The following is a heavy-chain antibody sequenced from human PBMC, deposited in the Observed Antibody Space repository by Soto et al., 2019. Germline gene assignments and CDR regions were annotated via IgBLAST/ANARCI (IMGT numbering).Heavy chain of an antibody. CDR3: ARSGWYYDFWSGYSVYYYGMDV. CDR1: GHTFTSYA. Sequence: ASVKVSCKASGHTFTSYAMHWVRQAPGQRLEWMGWINAGNGNTKYSQKFQGRVTITRDTSASTAYMELSSLRSEDTAVYYCARSGWYYDFWSGYSVYYYGMDVWGQGTTVTVSS. V-gene: IGHV1-3*01. J-gene: IGHJ6*02. CDR2: INAGNGNT. D-gene: IGHD3-3*01.